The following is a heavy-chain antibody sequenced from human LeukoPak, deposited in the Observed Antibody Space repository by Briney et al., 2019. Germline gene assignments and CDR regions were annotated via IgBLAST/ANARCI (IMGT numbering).Heavy chain of an antibody. CDR3: ARAYYDISTRYRDLYYFDY. CDR1: GGSISSYY. Sequence: SETLSLTCTVSGGSISSYYWSWIRQPPGKGLEWIGYIYYSGSTNYNPSLKSRVTISVDTSKNQFSLKLSSVTAADTAVYYCARAYYDISTRYRDLYYFDYWGQGTLVTVSS. CDR2: IYYSGST. V-gene: IGHV4-59*01. D-gene: IGHD3-9*01. J-gene: IGHJ4*02.